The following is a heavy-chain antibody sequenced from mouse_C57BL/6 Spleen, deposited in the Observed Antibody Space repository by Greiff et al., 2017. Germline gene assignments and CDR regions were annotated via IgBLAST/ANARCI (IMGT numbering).Heavy chain of an antibody. CDR1: GYTFTDYE. Sequence: QVQLQQSGAELVRPGASVTLSCKASGYTFTDYEMHWVKQTPVPGLEWIGAIDPETGGTAYNQKFKGKAILTADKSSSTAYMELRSLTSEDSAVYYCTRRTVVPFYYFDYWGQGTTRTVSS. D-gene: IGHD1-1*01. CDR2: IDPETGGT. V-gene: IGHV1-15*01. J-gene: IGHJ2*01. CDR3: TRRTVVPFYYFDY.